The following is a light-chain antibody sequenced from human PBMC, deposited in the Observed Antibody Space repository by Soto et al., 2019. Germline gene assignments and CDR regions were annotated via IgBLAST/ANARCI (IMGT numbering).Light chain of an antibody. V-gene: IGKV3-20*01. CDR2: GAS. CDR1: QSVSNNY. J-gene: IGKJ5*01. CDR3: HQYGSSPT. Sequence: EIVLTQSPGTLSLSPGERATLSCRASQSVSNNYLAWYQQKPGQPPRLLIYGASSRATGIPDRFSGSGSGTDFTLTISRLEPEDFAVYYCHQYGSSPTFGQGTRLEIK.